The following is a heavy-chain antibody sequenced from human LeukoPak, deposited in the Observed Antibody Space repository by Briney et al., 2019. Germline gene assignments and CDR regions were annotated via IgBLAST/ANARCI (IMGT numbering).Heavy chain of an antibody. CDR2: ISSSGSTT. D-gene: IGHD2-15*01. Sequence: GGSLRLSCAASGLTFSDYYMSWIRQAPGKGLEWVSYISSSGSTTYYADSVRGRFTISRDNAKNPLYLQMNSLRAEDTAVYYCARDGGLGALDYWGQGTLVTVSS. V-gene: IGHV3-11*04. J-gene: IGHJ4*02. CDR1: GLTFSDYY. CDR3: ARDGGLGALDY.